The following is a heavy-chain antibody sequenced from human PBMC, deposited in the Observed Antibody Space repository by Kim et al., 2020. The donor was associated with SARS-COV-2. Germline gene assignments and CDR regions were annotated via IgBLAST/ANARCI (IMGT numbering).Heavy chain of an antibody. J-gene: IGHJ6*02. D-gene: IGHD6-13*01. CDR3: ARDRSSWYSYYYYGMDV. V-gene: IGHV1-2*06. CDR2: INPNSGGT. CDR1: GYTFTGYY. Sequence: ASVKVSCKASGYTFTGYYMHWVRQAPGQGLEWMGRINPNSGGTNYAQKFQGRVTMTRDTSISTAYMELSRLRSDDTAVYYCARDRSSWYSYYYYGMDVWGQGTTVTVSS.